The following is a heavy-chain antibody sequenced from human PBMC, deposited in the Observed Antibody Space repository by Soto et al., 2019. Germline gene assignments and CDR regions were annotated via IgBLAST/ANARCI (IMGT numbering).Heavy chain of an antibody. D-gene: IGHD2-15*01. CDR3: AHSPVVLGPIDY. Sequence: QITLKESGPTLVKPTQTLTLTCTFSGFSLSTSGVSMGWIRQPPGKALEWLALIYWDDDKRYSPSLKSRLTNTKDTSKNQVVLTLTNMDPVDTATSSCAHSPVVLGPIDYWGQGTLVTVSS. CDR2: IYWDDDK. J-gene: IGHJ4*02. V-gene: IGHV2-5*02. CDR1: GFSLSTSGVS.